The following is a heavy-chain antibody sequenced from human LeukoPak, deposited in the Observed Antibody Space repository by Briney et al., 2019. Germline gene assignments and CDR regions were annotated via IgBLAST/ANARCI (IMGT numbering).Heavy chain of an antibody. CDR3: ASLPGAAGTFYGMDV. Sequence: KTGGSLRLSCAASGFTFSSYSMNWVRQAPGKGLEWVSSISSSSSYIYYADSVKGRFTISRDNAKNSLYLQMNSLRAEDTAVYYCASLPGAAGTFYGMDVWGQGTTVTVSS. D-gene: IGHD6-13*01. CDR1: GFTFSSYS. V-gene: IGHV3-21*01. J-gene: IGHJ6*02. CDR2: ISSSSSYI.